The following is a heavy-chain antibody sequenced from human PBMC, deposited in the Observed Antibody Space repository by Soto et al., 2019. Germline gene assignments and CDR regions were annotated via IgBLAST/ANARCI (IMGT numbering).Heavy chain of an antibody. D-gene: IGHD2-15*01. CDR1: GGSVSSGYY. CDR3: ARGPIPVVRRYFDS. J-gene: IGHJ4*02. Sequence: QVQLQESGPGLVKPSETLSLTCSVSGGSVSSGYYWNWIRQSPGKGLEWIGHLYYTGSTNYNPSLKSRVTISVDTSKNQFFLNLTSVTAADTAVYYCARGPIPVVRRYFDSWGQGIPGTVSS. V-gene: IGHV4-61*01. CDR2: LYYTGST.